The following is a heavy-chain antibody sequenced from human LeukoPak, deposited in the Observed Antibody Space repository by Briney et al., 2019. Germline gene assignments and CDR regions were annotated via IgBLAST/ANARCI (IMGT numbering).Heavy chain of an antibody. CDR3: ARTGSTSCYVGCPLTNYYYYMDV. D-gene: IGHD2-2*01. Sequence: GASVKVSCKASGYTFTGYYMHWVRQAPGQGLEWMGWISAYNGNTNYAQKLQGRVTMTTDTSTSTAYMELRSLRSDDTAVYYCARTGSTSCYVGCPLTNYYYYMDVWGKGTTVTVSS. V-gene: IGHV1-18*04. CDR2: ISAYNGNT. CDR1: GYTFTGYY. J-gene: IGHJ6*03.